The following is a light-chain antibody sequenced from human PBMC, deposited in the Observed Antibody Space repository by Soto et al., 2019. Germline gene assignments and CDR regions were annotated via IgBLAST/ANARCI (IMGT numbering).Light chain of an antibody. CDR1: QSVNSAF. CDR2: GAS. J-gene: IGKJ3*01. V-gene: IGKV3-20*01. CDR3: QQYADSSGFT. Sequence: EVVLTQSPGTLSLSPGDRATLSCRASQSVNSAFLNWFQQKSGQPPRLLIYGASSRATGIPDRFNGSGSGTNFTLIISRLEPEDFAVYYCQQYADSSGFTFGPGTKVDIK.